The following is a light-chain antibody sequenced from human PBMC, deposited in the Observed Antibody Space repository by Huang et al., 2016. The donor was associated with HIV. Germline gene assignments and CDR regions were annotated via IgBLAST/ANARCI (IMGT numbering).Light chain of an antibody. J-gene: IGKJ4*01. V-gene: IGKV4-1*01. CDR2: WAA. CDR1: QSVFYSSNKNNY. CDR3: HQYYKTPLT. Sequence: DIVMTQSPASLAVSLGERATNTCKSSQSVFYSSNKNNYLAWYQQKPGQPPRLRIYWAAAQESGVPYRFNGSGSATDFTFTNSNLQAEDVSVYYCHQYYKTPLTFGGGTKVEIK.